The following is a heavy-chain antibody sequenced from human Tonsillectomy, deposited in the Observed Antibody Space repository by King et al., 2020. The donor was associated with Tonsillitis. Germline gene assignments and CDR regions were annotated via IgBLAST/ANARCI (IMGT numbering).Heavy chain of an antibody. J-gene: IGHJ6*03. CDR1: GFTVSSNY. D-gene: IGHD4-23*01. V-gene: IGHV3-66*01. CDR3: ARDGGRSYYFYYMDV. Sequence: VQLVESGGGLVQPGGSLRLSCAASGFTVSSNYMSWVRQAPGKGLEWVSVIYSGGSPDYAESVKGRFTISRDKSRNTLYLQMNSLRAEDTVVYYCARDGGRSYYFYYMDVWGKGTTVTVSS. CDR2: IYSGGSP.